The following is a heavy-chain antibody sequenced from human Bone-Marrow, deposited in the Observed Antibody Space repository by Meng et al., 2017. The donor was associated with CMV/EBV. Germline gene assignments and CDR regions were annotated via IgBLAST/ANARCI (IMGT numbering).Heavy chain of an antibody. V-gene: IGHV4-34*01. Sequence: QGQIQQWGAGLLKPSETLSLTCAVYGGSFSGYYWSWIRQPPGKGLEWIGEINHSGSTNYNPSLKSRVTISVDTSKNQFSLKLSSVTAADTAVYYCARAQAVAGRFCVYWGQGTLVTVSS. CDR2: INHSGST. CDR1: GGSFSGYY. CDR3: ARAQAVAGRFCVY. J-gene: IGHJ4*02. D-gene: IGHD6-19*01.